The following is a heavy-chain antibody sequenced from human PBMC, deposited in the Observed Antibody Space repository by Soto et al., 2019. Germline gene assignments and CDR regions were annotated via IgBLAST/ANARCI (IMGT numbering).Heavy chain of an antibody. V-gene: IGHV1-8*01. CDR3: ARGHNWGSGNYYYGMDV. D-gene: IGHD7-27*01. Sequence: ASVKVSCKASGYTFTSYDSNWVRQATGQGLEWMGWMNPNSGNTGYAQKFQGRVTMTRNTSISTAYMELSSLRSEDTAVYYCARGHNWGSGNYYYGMDVWGQGTTVTVSS. CDR1: GYTFTSYD. CDR2: MNPNSGNT. J-gene: IGHJ6*02.